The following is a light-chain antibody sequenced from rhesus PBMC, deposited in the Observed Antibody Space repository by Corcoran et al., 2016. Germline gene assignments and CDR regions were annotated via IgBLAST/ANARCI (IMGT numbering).Light chain of an antibody. J-gene: IGKJ1*01. Sequence: DIQMTQSPSFLSASVGDRVTITRRASQGISSYLAWYQQTPGKAPKPLIYYASNLESGVPSRVSGRGSGTEFTLTISSLQPEDFAVYDCQQYNSDPWTFGQGTKVEIK. V-gene: IGKV1-37*01. CDR3: QQYNSDPWT. CDR1: QGISSY. CDR2: YAS.